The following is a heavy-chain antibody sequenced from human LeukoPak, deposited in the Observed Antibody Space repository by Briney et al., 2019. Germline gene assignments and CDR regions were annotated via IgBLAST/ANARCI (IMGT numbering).Heavy chain of an antibody. CDR2: ISSSSSYI. J-gene: IGHJ6*03. CDR1: GFTFSSYS. CDR3: ARAPTVTKHYYYYMDV. Sequence: GGSLRLSCAASGFTFSSYSMNWVRQAPGKGLEWVSSISSSSSYIYYADSVKGRFTISRDNAKNSLYLQMNSLRAEDTAVYYCARAPTVTKHYYYYMDVWGKGTTVTVSS. V-gene: IGHV3-21*01. D-gene: IGHD4-17*01.